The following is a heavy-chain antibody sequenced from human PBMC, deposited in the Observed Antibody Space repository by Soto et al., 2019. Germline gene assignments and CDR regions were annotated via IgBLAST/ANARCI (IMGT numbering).Heavy chain of an antibody. V-gene: IGHV3-30-3*01. CDR3: ARGGWFGELLGIVDY. CDR1: LFTFSIYA. D-gene: IGHD3-10*01. CDR2: ISYDGSNK. Sequence: GGSLRLSCAASLFTFSIYAMHCCRQAPGKGLEWVAVISYDGSNKYYADSVKGRFTISRDNSKNTLYLQMNSLRAEDTAVYYCARGGWFGELLGIVDYWGQGTLVTVSS. J-gene: IGHJ4*02.